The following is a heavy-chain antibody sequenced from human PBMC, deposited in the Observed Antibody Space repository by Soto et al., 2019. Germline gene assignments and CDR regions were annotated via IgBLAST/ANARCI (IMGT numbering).Heavy chain of an antibody. J-gene: IGHJ4*02. Sequence: QVQLQESGPGLVKPSQTLSLTCTVSGGSISSGGYYWSWIRQHPGKGLEWIGYIYYSGRTYYNPSLKSRVTISVDTSKNQFSLKLSSVTAADTAVYYCARGHDPIVNYYFDYWGQGTLVTVSS. CDR3: ARGHDPIVNYYFDY. D-gene: IGHD1-20*01. CDR1: GGSISSGGYY. CDR2: IYYSGRT. V-gene: IGHV4-31*03.